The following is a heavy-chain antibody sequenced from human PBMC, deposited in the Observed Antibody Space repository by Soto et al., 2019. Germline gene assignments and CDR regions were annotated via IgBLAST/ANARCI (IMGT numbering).Heavy chain of an antibody. CDR1: GGSISSYY. Sequence: SETLSLTCTVSGGSISSYYWIWIRQPPGKGLEFIGYIYYVGSTNYNPSLKSRFTISVYASKNHLALKLSSLTAADASVDYCARGKSIAVAGYFDYWGQGTLVTVSS. D-gene: IGHD6-19*01. J-gene: IGHJ4*02. CDR2: IYYVGST. CDR3: ARGKSIAVAGYFDY. V-gene: IGHV4-59*01.